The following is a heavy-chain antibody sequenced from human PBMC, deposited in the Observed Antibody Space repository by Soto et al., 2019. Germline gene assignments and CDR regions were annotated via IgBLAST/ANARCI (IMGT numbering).Heavy chain of an antibody. CDR2: IRSKAYGGTT. D-gene: IGHD3-22*01. CDR1: GFTFGDYA. Sequence: GGSLRLSCTASGFTFGDYAMSWFRQAPGKGLEWVGFIRSKAYGGTTEYAASVKGRFTISRDDSKSIAYLQMNSLKTEDTAVYYCTSNIERLESADLERTETYYYDSSGYYGYDYWGQGTLVTVSS. CDR3: TSNIERLESADLERTETYYYDSSGYYGYDY. J-gene: IGHJ4*02. V-gene: IGHV3-49*03.